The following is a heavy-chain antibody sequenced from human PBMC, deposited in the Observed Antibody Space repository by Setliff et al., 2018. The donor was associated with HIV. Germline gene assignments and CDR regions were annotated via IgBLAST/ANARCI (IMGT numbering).Heavy chain of an antibody. Sequence: LRLSCAASGFTFRDYYMIWIRQAPGKGLEWVAFIRYDGSNKYYADSVKGRFTISRDNAKNTLYLQMNSLRAEDTGVYYCHSGYDTEEQSYFDYWGQGALVTVSS. D-gene: IGHD5-12*01. CDR1: GFTFRDYY. CDR3: HSGYDTEEQSYFDY. V-gene: IGHV3-30*02. J-gene: IGHJ4*02. CDR2: IRYDGSNK.